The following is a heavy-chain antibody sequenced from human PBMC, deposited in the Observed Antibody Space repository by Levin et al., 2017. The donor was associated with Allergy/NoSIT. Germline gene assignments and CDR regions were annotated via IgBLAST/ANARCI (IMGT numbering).Heavy chain of an antibody. V-gene: IGHV3-23*01. D-gene: IGHD7-27*01. CDR3: ARVTHRSWGWGPSDF. J-gene: IGHJ3*01. CDR2: ISGRSDKI. Sequence: GESLKISCAASGFTFSDYTMNWIRQTPGKGLAWLSSISGRSDKIYYADSVKGRFTISRDNSKNTLFLQMNSLTADDTAVYYCARVTHRSWGWGPSDFWGQGTMVTVSS. CDR1: GFTFSDYT.